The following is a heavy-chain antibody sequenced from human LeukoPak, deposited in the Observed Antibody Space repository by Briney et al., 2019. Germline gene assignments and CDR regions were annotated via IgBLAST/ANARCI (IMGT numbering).Heavy chain of an antibody. D-gene: IGHD2-8*01. Sequence: PGGSLRLSCAASGFTFSSYAMSWVSQAPGKGLEWVSAISGSGGSTYYADSVKGRFTISRDNSKNTLYLQMNSLRAEDTAVYYCAEETAMVYASPGAFDIWGQGTMVTVSS. J-gene: IGHJ3*02. CDR1: GFTFSSYA. CDR2: ISGSGGST. V-gene: IGHV3-23*01. CDR3: AEETAMVYASPGAFDI.